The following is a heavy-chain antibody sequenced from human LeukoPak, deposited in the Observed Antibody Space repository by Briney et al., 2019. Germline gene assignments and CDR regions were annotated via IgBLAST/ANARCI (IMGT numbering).Heavy chain of an antibody. D-gene: IGHD1-1*01. Sequence: PGGSLRLSCTASRITLTSSWMTWVRQAPGKGLAWVSSISSSSSYIYYADSVKGRFTISRDNAKNSLYLQMNSLRAEDTTVYYCARDKVGTTGYWGQGTLVTVSS. CDR2: ISSSSSYI. V-gene: IGHV3-21*01. CDR1: RITLTSSW. CDR3: ARDKVGTTGY. J-gene: IGHJ4*02.